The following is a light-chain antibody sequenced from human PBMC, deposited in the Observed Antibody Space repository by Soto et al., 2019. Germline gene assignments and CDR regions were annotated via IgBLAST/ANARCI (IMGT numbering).Light chain of an antibody. CDR3: QQYNDYPWT. CDR1: QSVDSW. V-gene: IGKV1-5*03. CDR2: HSS. J-gene: IGKJ1*01. Sequence: DIQMTQSPSTLFASVGDRVILTCRASQSVDSWLAWYQQKPGKAPKLLIYHSSTLESGVPSRFSGSGFRTEFTLTISGLQPDDFATYYCQQYNDYPWTFGQGTKVDIK.